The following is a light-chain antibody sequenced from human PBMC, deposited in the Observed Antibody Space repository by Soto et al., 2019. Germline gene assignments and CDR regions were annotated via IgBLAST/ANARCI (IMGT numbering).Light chain of an antibody. J-gene: IGKJ4*01. CDR2: DAS. V-gene: IGKV3-11*01. CDR3: QQRSIWPLT. CDR1: QSVSSY. Sequence: EIVLTQSPATLSLSPGERATLSCRASQSVSSYLAWYQQKPGQAPRLLIYDASNRATGIPARFSGSRSGTDLTLTISSLEPEDFAVYYCQQRSIWPLTFGGGTKVEIK.